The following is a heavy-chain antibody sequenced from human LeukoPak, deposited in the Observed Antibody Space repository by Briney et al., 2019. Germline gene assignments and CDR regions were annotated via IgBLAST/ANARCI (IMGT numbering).Heavy chain of an antibody. J-gene: IGHJ4*02. Sequence: GRSLRLSCAASGFTFSSYAMHWVRQAPGKGLEWVAVISYDGSNKYYADSVKGRFTISRDNSKNTLYLQMNSLRAEDTAVYYCATIGATLGFDYWGQGTLATVSS. D-gene: IGHD3-10*01. CDR1: GFTFSSYA. V-gene: IGHV3-30-3*01. CDR2: ISYDGSNK. CDR3: ATIGATLGFDY.